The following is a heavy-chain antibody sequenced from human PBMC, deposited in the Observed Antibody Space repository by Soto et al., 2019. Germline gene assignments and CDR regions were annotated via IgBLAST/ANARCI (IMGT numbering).Heavy chain of an antibody. CDR1: GFDISTYG. CDR2: IWYDGSNQ. Sequence: GGSLRLSCEASGFDISTYGLHWVRQAPGKGLEWLAFIWYDGSNQHYAASVKGRFTISRDNSRNTLYLQMNNLRADDTAVYFCARAVSSATYYDCIGYWGRGTLVTVS. J-gene: IGHJ4*02. V-gene: IGHV3-33*01. CDR3: ARAVSSATYYDCIGY. D-gene: IGHD1-26*01.